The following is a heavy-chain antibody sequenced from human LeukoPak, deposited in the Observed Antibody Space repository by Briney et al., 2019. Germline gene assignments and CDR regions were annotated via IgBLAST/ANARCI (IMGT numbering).Heavy chain of an antibody. Sequence: PGGSLRLSYAASGLTFSNFPMHWVRQAPGKGLEWVALIQDDGATTNYVDSVRGRFTISRDNSKSTVYLQMNSLKPDDTAVYYCATQSITLVVVISPFDYWGQGTLVTVSS. CDR3: ATQSITLVVVISPFDY. CDR1: GLTFSNFP. V-gene: IGHV3-30*02. J-gene: IGHJ4*02. CDR2: IQDDGATT. D-gene: IGHD3-22*01.